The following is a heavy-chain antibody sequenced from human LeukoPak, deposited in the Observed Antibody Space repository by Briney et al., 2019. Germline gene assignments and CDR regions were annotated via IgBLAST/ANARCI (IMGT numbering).Heavy chain of an antibody. V-gene: IGHV3-21*01. CDR1: GFTFSTYN. CDR3: ARDRGIVGATGAFDI. CDR2: ITSSSSYT. D-gene: IGHD1-26*01. J-gene: IGHJ3*02. Sequence: GGSLRLSCAASGFTFSTYNMNWVRQAPGKGLEWVSSITSSSSYTFYADSVKGRFTISRDNAKNSLYLQMNSLRAEDTAVYYCARDRGIVGATGAFDIWGQGTMVTVSS.